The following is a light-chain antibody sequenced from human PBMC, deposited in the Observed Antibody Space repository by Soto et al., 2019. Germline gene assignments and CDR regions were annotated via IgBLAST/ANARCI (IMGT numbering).Light chain of an antibody. J-gene: IGKJ1*01. CDR3: QQYDGYPWT. CDR2: QAS. Sequence: DIPMTQSPSTLSASVGDRVTITCRASQSITGWLAWHQQKPGRAPKVLIYQASTLESGVPSRFSGSASGTEFTLTISSLQPDDFATYYCQQYDGYPWTFGQGTKVEVK. V-gene: IGKV1-5*03. CDR1: QSITGW.